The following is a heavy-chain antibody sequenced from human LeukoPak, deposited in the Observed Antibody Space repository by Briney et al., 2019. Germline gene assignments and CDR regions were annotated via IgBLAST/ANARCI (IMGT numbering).Heavy chain of an antibody. D-gene: IGHD3-22*01. CDR2: VNYSGGT. Sequence: SETLSLTCTVSGGYISSYYWSWIRQSPGKGLEWIGYVNYSGGTNYNPSLKSRVTISVDTSKNQFSLRLSSVTTADTAVYYCARDRDNSEGWFDPWGQGTLVIVSS. J-gene: IGHJ5*02. V-gene: IGHV4-59*01. CDR3: ARDRDNSEGWFDP. CDR1: GGYISSYY.